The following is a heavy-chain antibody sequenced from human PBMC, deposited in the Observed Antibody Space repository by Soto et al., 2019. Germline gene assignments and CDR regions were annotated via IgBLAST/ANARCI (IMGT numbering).Heavy chain of an antibody. D-gene: IGHD5-18*01. Sequence: KPSETLSLTCTVSGGSISSGGYYWSWIRQHPGKGLEWIGYIYYSGSTYYNPSLKSRVTISVDTSKNQFSLKLSSVTAADTAVYYCARDPEYSYGFAFAFDIWGQGTMVTVSS. CDR1: GGSISSGGYY. J-gene: IGHJ3*02. V-gene: IGHV4-31*03. CDR2: IYYSGST. CDR3: ARDPEYSYGFAFAFDI.